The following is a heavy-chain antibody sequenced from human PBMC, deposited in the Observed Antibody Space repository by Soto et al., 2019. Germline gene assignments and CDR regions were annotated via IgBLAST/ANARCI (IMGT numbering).Heavy chain of an antibody. CDR2: INAGNGNT. CDR3: AREGAPDYYDSSGYYRPGSFDY. Sequence: RASVKVSCKASGYTFTSYAMHWVRQAPGQRLEWMGWINAGNGNTKYSQKFQGRVTITRDTSASTAYMELSSLRSEDTAVYYCAREGAPDYYDSSGYYRPGSFDYWGQGTPVTVSS. J-gene: IGHJ4*02. D-gene: IGHD3-22*01. CDR1: GYTFTSYA. V-gene: IGHV1-3*01.